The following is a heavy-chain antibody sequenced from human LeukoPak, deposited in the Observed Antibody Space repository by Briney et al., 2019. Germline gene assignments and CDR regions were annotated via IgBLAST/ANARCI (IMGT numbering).Heavy chain of an antibody. CDR2: IIPILGIA. D-gene: IGHD5-12*01. CDR1: GGTFSSYV. V-gene: IGHV1-69*04. Sequence: ASVKVSCKASGGTFSSYVISWVRQAPGQGLEWMGRIIPILGIANYAQKFQGRVTITADKSTSTAYMELSSLRSEGTAVYYCARGGYSGYDFPTDYFDYWGQGTLVTVSS. CDR3: ARGGYSGYDFPTDYFDY. J-gene: IGHJ4*02.